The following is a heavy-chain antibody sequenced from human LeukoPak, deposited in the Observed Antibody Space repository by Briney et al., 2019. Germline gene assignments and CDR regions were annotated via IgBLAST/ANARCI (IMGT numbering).Heavy chain of an antibody. J-gene: IGHJ4*02. V-gene: IGHV3-30*18. Sequence: GRSLRLSCAASGFTFSSYGMHWVRQAPGKGLEWVAVISYDGSNKYYADSVKGRFTISRDNAKNSLYLQMNSLRAEDTALYYCAKESWYGTFFDYWGQGTLVTVSS. CDR3: AKESWYGTFFDY. CDR1: GFTFSSYG. D-gene: IGHD6-13*01. CDR2: ISYDGSNK.